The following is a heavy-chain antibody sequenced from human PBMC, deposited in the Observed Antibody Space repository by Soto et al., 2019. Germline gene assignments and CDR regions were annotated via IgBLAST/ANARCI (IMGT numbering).Heavy chain of an antibody. CDR3: AAGMIFGVHYYEYYGMDV. CDR2: FYYSGST. D-gene: IGHD3-3*01. CDR1: GGSISSSRYY. V-gene: IGHV4-39*01. J-gene: IGHJ6*02. Sequence: PSPTLSLTCPVSGGSISSSRYYCGWIRQPPGKGLEGIGSFYYSGSTYYNPSLKSRVTISVDTSKNQFSLKLSSVTAADTAVYYCAAGMIFGVHYYEYYGMDVWGQGTTVT.